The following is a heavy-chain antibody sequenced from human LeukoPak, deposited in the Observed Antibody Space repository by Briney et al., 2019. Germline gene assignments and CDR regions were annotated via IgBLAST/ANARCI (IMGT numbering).Heavy chain of an antibody. CDR3: AREVVGAHFDY. CDR1: GGSISNISYY. D-gene: IGHD1-26*01. J-gene: IGHJ4*02. CDR2: IYYSGSA. Sequence: PSETLSLTCTVSGGSISNISYYWGWIRQPPGKGLEWIGSIYYSGSAYYNPSLKSRVTISVDTSKNQFSLKLNSVTAADTAVFYCAREVVGAHFDYWGQGTLVTVSS. V-gene: IGHV4-39*07.